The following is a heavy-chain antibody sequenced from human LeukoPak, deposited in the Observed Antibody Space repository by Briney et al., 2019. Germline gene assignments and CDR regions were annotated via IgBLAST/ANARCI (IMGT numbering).Heavy chain of an antibody. Sequence: GGSLRLSCAVSGFSVSNNYMNWVRQAPGKGLEWVGFIRSKAYGGTTEYAASVKGRFTISRDDSKSIAYLQMNSLKTEDTAVYYCTTVVPAASWGQGTLVTVSS. CDR1: GFSVSNNY. J-gene: IGHJ4*02. V-gene: IGHV3-49*04. D-gene: IGHD2-2*01. CDR3: TTVVPAAS. CDR2: IRSKAYGGTT.